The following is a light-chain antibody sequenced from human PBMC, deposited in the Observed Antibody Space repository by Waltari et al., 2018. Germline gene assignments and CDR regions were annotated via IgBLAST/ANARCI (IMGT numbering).Light chain of an antibody. CDR2: DAS. V-gene: IGKV3-11*01. Sequence: EIVLTQSPATLSLSPGESATLSCRASHSVYTYLAWYQQTPGQAPRLLIYDASNRATGIPARFVGSGSGTDFTLTISSLEPEDFAVYYCQERSNWPGGSFGGGTKVEIK. CDR3: QERSNWPGGS. J-gene: IGKJ4*01. CDR1: HSVYTY.